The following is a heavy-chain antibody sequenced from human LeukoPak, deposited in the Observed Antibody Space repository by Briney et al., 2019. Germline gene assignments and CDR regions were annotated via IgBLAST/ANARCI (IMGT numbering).Heavy chain of an antibody. CDR2: INHSGST. CDR3: STLFPFRGGRYFDN. V-gene: IGHV4-34*01. CDR1: GGSFSGYY. J-gene: IGHJ4*02. Sequence: SSETLSLTCAVYGGSFSGYYWSWIRQPPGKGLEWIGEINHSGSTNYNPSLKSRVTISVDTSKNQFSLKLSSVTAADTAVYYCSTLFPFRGGRYFDNWGQGTLVTVSS. D-gene: IGHD3-16*01.